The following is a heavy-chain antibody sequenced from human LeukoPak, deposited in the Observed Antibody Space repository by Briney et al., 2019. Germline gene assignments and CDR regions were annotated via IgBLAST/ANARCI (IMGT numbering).Heavy chain of an antibody. V-gene: IGHV1-8*02. CDR2: MNPNSGNT. D-gene: IGHD6-13*01. CDR3: ASRARAAAGNYFDY. J-gene: IGHJ4*02. CDR1: GYTFTSYA. Sequence: GASVKVSCKASGYTFTSYAMNWVRQAPGQGLEWMGWMNPNSGNTGYAQKFQGRVTMTRNTSISTAYMELSSLRSEDTAVYYCASRARAAAGNYFDYWGQGTLVTVSS.